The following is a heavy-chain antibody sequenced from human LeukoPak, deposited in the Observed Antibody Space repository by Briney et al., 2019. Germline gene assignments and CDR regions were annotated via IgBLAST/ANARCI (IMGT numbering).Heavy chain of an antibody. Sequence: PGGSLRLSCAASGXTFSSHWMHWVRQAPGKGLVWVSRISTDGSTTTYADSVKGRFTISRDNAKNTLYLQMHSLRAEDTAVYYCARGHYFDMDVWGQGTTVTVSS. CDR3: ARGHYFDMDV. CDR1: GXTFSSHW. CDR2: ISTDGSTT. J-gene: IGHJ6*02. V-gene: IGHV3-74*01.